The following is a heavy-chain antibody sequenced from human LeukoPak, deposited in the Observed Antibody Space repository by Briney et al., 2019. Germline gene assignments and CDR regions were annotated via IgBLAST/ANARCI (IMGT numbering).Heavy chain of an antibody. CDR1: GFSVSSNY. CDR3: AKDRIAAAGTPDDY. CDR2: ISGSGGST. V-gene: IGHV3-23*01. D-gene: IGHD6-13*01. Sequence: GGSLRLSCAASGFSVSSNYMSWVRQAPGKGLEWVSAISGSGGSTYYADSVKGRFTTSRDNSKNTLYLQTNSLRAEDTAVYYCAKDRIAAAGTPDDYWGQGTLVTVSS. J-gene: IGHJ4*02.